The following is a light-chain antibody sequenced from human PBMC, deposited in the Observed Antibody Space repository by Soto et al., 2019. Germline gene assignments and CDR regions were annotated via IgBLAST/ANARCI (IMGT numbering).Light chain of an antibody. V-gene: IGKV1-5*01. CDR2: DVS. CDR3: QQYNSYPWT. J-gene: IGKJ1*01. Sequence: DIQMSKSPSTLSASVGDRVTITCRASQSISGWLAWYQQKPGKAPKLLIYDVSSLESGVPSRFSGSGSGTEFTLAISSLQPDDFATYYCQQYNSYPWTFGQGTKVDIK. CDR1: QSISGW.